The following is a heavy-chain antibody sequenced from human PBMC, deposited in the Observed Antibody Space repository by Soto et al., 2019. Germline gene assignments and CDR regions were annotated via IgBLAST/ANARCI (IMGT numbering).Heavy chain of an antibody. CDR2: IYPGDSDT. Sequence: PGESLKISCQGSGYTFTSYLIGWVRQMPGKGLEWMGIIYPGDSDTRYSPSFQGQVTISADKSISTAYLLWSSLKASDTAMYYCARHRTTGYSLSAFDIWGQGTMVTV. CDR1: GYTFTSYL. V-gene: IGHV5-51*01. D-gene: IGHD1-1*01. CDR3: ARHRTTGYSLSAFDI. J-gene: IGHJ3*02.